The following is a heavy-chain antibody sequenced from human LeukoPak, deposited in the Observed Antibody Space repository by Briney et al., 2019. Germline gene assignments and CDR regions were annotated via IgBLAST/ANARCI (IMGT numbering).Heavy chain of an antibody. Sequence: PGGSLRLSCAASGFTFSSYSMNWVRQAPGKGLEWVSSISSSSSYIYYADSVKGRFTISRDNAKNSLYLQMNSLRAEDTAVYYCAKRGDSSGYYAFDYWGQGTLVTVSS. CDR3: AKRGDSSGYYAFDY. V-gene: IGHV3-21*04. D-gene: IGHD3-22*01. CDR1: GFTFSSYS. CDR2: ISSSSSYI. J-gene: IGHJ4*02.